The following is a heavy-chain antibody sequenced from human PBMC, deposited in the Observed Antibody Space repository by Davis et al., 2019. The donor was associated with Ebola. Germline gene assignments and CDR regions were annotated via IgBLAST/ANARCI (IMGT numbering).Heavy chain of an antibody. CDR1: GFSVSTKY. D-gene: IGHD3-22*01. CDR3: ARDQYYYDSSGYYTYFDY. CDR2: MYSGGTT. V-gene: IGHV3-53*01. J-gene: IGHJ4*02. Sequence: GESLKISCAASGFSVSTKYMNWVRQAPGKGLQWVSIMYSGGTTYYADSVKGRFTISRDSSKNTVYLQMNNLRAEDTAVYYCARDQYYYDSSGYYTYFDYWGQGTLVTVSS.